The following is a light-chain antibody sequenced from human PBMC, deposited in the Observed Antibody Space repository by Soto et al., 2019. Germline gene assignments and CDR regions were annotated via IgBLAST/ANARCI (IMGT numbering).Light chain of an antibody. CDR3: QQYYSSPLT. CDR1: QSVLFSSSNKNY. CDR2: WAS. V-gene: IGKV4-1*01. Sequence: DIVMTQSPDSLAVSLGERATINCRSSQSVLFSSSNKNYLAWYQQKPGQPPNLLLYWASTRESGVPDRFSGSGSGTNFTLTISSLQAADVAVYYCQQYYSSPLTFGGGTKVEIK. J-gene: IGKJ4*01.